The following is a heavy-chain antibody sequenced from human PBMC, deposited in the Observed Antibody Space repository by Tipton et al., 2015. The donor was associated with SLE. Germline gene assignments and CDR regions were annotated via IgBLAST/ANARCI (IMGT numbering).Heavy chain of an antibody. D-gene: IGHD3-3*01. CDR1: GDTISDHY. CDR2: ISYSGST. J-gene: IGHJ4*02. Sequence: TLSLTCTVSGDTISDHYWSWIRQPPGKGLEWIGYISYSGSTNYSPSLKSRVTISVDTSKNQFSLKLSSVIAADTAVYYCARRYDFWSGYYSHWGQGTLVTVSS. V-gene: IGHV4-59*11. CDR3: ARRYDFWSGYYSH.